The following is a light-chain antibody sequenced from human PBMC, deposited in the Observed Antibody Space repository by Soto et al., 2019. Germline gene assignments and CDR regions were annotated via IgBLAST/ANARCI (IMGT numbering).Light chain of an antibody. V-gene: IGKV3-11*01. CDR1: QSVSTN. Sequence: EVMMSQTTGPLSVSPGDRATLSCRASQSVSTNLAWYQQKPGQAPRLLIYDASSRASGVPARSSGSGSGTGFTLTISSLDPEDFALYYCQQRNSWPPITFCQGTRLEIK. J-gene: IGKJ5*01. CDR2: DAS. CDR3: QQRNSWPPIT.